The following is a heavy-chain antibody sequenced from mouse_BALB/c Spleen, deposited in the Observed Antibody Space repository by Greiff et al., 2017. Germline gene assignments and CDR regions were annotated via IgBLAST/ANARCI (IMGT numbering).Heavy chain of an antibody. CDR1: GYAFTNYL. V-gene: IGHV1-54*01. J-gene: IGHJ4*01. Sequence: QVQLQQSGAELVRPGTSVKVSCKASGYAFTNYLIEWVKQRPGQGLEWIGVINPGSGGTNYNEKFKGKATLTADKSSSTAYMQLSSLTSDDSAVYFCARGRGYDAPYYAMDYWGQGTSVTVSA. CDR3: ARGRGYDAPYYAMDY. D-gene: IGHD2-2*01. CDR2: INPGSGGT.